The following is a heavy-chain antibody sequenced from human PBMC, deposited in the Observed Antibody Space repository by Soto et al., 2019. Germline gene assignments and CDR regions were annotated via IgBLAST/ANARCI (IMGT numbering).Heavy chain of an antibody. Sequence: SQTLSLTCTVSGGSISSGGYYWSWIRQHPGKGLEWIGYIYYSGSTYYNPSLKSRVTISVDTSKNQFSLKLSSVTAADTAVYYCARGDSSGYYYSPTFDYWGQGTLVTVSS. V-gene: IGHV4-31*03. CDR1: GGSISSGGYY. D-gene: IGHD3-22*01. J-gene: IGHJ4*02. CDR2: IYYSGST. CDR3: ARGDSSGYYYSPTFDY.